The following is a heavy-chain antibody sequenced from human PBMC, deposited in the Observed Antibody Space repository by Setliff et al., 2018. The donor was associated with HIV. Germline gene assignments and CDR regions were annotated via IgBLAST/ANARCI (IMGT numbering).Heavy chain of an antibody. J-gene: IGHJ5*02. V-gene: IGHV1-18*01. Sequence: ASVKVSCKASGYSFTSYGINWVRRAPGQGLEWMGWISPYNGNTDYAQNFQGRVTMTTDTSTSTVYMELRSLISDDTAVYYCARGVLITFGYQNWFDPWGQGTLVTVSS. D-gene: IGHD3-16*01. CDR3: ARGVLITFGYQNWFDP. CDR2: ISPYNGNT. CDR1: GYSFTSYG.